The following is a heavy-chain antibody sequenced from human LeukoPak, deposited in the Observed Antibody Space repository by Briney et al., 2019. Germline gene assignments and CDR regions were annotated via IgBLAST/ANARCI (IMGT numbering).Heavy chain of an antibody. Sequence: GGSLRLSCAASGFTFDKYGMHYIRQAPGKGLEWVAVILEDGRIKKYDDSVKDRFTISRDNTNNTLYLQMNRLRAEDTGIYFCAKDRETTASGTFDYWGLGTLVAVSS. V-gene: IGHV3-30*18. CDR1: GFTFDKYG. J-gene: IGHJ4*02. D-gene: IGHD1-1*01. CDR2: ILEDGRIK. CDR3: AKDRETTASGTFDY.